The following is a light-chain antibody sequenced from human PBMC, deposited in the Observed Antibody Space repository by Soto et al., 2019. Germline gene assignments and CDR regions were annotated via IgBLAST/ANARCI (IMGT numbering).Light chain of an antibody. Sequence: DIQMTQSPSSLSASVGDRVTITCRASQSISSYLNWYQQKPGKAPKVLIYAASSLHSGLPSRFSGSGSGTDFTLTISSLQPEDFATYYCQQSYSSPQVTFGPGTKVDIK. CDR2: AAS. CDR1: QSISSY. J-gene: IGKJ3*01. V-gene: IGKV1-39*01. CDR3: QQSYSSPQVT.